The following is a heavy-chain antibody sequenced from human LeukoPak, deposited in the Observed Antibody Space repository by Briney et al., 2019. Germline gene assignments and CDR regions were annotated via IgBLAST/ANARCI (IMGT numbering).Heavy chain of an antibody. D-gene: IGHD3-16*01. CDR2: VSAGSTGI. Sequence: GGSLRLSCAGSGFNFGIYSMDWVRPAQGQGLEWVANVSAGSTGIFYAASVKGRFSISRDNAQKSLYLQMNSLRAADTAIYYCVREKGGFGFDLWGRGTLVTV. CDR3: VREKGGFGFDL. J-gene: IGHJ5*02. V-gene: IGHV3-48*04. CDR1: GFNFGIYS.